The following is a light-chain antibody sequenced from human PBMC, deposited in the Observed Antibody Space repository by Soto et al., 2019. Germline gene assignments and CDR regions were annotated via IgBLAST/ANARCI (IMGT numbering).Light chain of an antibody. CDR2: DNN. CDR1: SSNIGINY. V-gene: IGLV1-51*01. J-gene: IGLJ3*02. Sequence: QSVLTQPPSVSAAPGQKVTISCSGSSSNIGINYVSWYQQLPGTAPKLLIYDNNQRPSGIPARFAGSKSGTSATLTITGLQTEDEADYYCGTWNTRMSTLNWVYGGGTQLTVL. CDR3: GTWNTRMSTLNWV.